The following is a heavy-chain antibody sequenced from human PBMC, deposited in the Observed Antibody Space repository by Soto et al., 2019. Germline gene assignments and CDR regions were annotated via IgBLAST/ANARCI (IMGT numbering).Heavy chain of an antibody. CDR2: IYPGDSDT. CDR3: ARLNYDSSGYYYYYGMDV. CDR1: GYSFTSYW. J-gene: IGHJ6*02. V-gene: IGHV5-51*01. D-gene: IGHD3-22*01. Sequence: PVESMSIACKVPGYSFTSYWIVWVSQMPGKGLEWMGIIYPGDSDTRYSPSFQGQVTISADKSISTAYLQWSSLKASDTAMYYCARLNYDSSGYYYYYGMDVWGQGTTVTVSS.